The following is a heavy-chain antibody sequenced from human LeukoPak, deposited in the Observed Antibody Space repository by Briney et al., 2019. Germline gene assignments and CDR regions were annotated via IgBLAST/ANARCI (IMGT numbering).Heavy chain of an antibody. CDR3: ARDALDTTGRGTIPGGFDP. CDR2: IHYSGIS. CDR1: GGSISSGGFY. J-gene: IGHJ5*02. Sequence: SETLSLTCTVSGGSISSGGFYWSWIRQPPGKGLEWVGYIHYSGISYSIPSLRSRITLSVDTSKNQFSLKLTSVTAADTAVYYCARDALDTTGRGTIPGGFDPWGQGTLVTVSS. D-gene: IGHD3-10*01. V-gene: IGHV4-31*03.